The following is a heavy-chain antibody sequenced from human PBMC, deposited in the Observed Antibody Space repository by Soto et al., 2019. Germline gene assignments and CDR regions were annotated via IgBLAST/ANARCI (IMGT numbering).Heavy chain of an antibody. Sequence: PSETLSLTCAVSGGSMSSGGYSWSWIRQPPGKGLEWIGYIYHSGSTYYNPSLKSRVTISGDRSKNQFSLRLSSVTAADTAVYYCARGIHDYVWVFAYWGQGTLVTVSS. CDR3: ARGIHDYVWVFAY. J-gene: IGHJ4*02. D-gene: IGHD3-16*01. V-gene: IGHV4-30-2*01. CDR1: GGSMSSGGYS. CDR2: IYHSGST.